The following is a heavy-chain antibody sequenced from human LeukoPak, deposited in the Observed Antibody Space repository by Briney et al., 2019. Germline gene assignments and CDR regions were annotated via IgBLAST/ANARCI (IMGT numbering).Heavy chain of an antibody. Sequence: SETLSLTCTVSGGSISSYYWSWIRQPPGKGLEWIGYIYYSGSTNYNPSLKSRVTISVDTSKNQFSLKLSSVTAADTAVYYCARGSSWGYSYGRRLYYFDYWGQGTLVTVSS. V-gene: IGHV4-59*01. D-gene: IGHD5-18*01. CDR2: IYYSGST. J-gene: IGHJ4*02. CDR3: ARGSSWGYSYGRRLYYFDY. CDR1: GGSISSYY.